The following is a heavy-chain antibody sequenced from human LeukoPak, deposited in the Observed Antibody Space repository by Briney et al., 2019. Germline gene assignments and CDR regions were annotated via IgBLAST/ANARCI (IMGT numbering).Heavy chain of an antibody. CDR3: ARGTAAAPLDY. CDR1: RFTFSDYY. Sequence: PGGSLRLSCAAPRFTFSDYYMSWIRQAPGKGLDWISYINNDDVYTNYADSVKGRFTISRDNAKNSLYLQMNSLRADDTAVYYCARGTAAAPLDYWGQGTLVTVSS. V-gene: IGHV3-11*03. CDR2: INNDDVYT. J-gene: IGHJ4*02. D-gene: IGHD6-13*01.